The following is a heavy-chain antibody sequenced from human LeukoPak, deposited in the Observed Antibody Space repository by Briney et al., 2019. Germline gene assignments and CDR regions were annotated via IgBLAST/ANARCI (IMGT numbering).Heavy chain of an antibody. J-gene: IGHJ4*02. V-gene: IGHV1-2*02. CDR2: INPNSGGT. CDR1: GYTFTGYY. CDR3: ARVRAYYDFWSTDY. Sequence: ASVKVSCKASGYTFTGYYMHWVRQAPGQGLEWMGWINPNSGGTNYAQKFQGRVTMTRDTSISTAYMELSRLRSDDTAVYYCARVRAYYDFWSTDYWGQGTLVTVSS. D-gene: IGHD3-3*01.